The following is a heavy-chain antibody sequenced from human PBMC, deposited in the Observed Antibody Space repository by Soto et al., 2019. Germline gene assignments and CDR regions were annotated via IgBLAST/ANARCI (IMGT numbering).Heavy chain of an antibody. CDR1: GYTFTGSY. Sequence: ASVKVSCKASGYTFTGSYMHWVRQAPGQGLEWMGWINPNSGGTNYAQKFQGRVTMTRDTSISTAYMELSRLRSDDTALYYCARDTRRRASGYSYGFPDSYFDYWGQGTLVTVSS. CDR2: INPNSGGT. CDR3: ARDTRRRASGYSYGFPDSYFDY. D-gene: IGHD5-18*01. V-gene: IGHV1-2*02. J-gene: IGHJ4*02.